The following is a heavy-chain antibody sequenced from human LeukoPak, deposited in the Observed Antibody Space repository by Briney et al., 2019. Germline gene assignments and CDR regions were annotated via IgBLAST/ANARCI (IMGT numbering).Heavy chain of an antibody. CDR3: AREVAGRYYMDV. CDR2: INPNSGGT. CDR1: GYTFMSYG. Sequence: ASVKVSCKASGYTFMSYGIHWVRQAPGQGLEWMGWINPNSGGTNYAQKFQGRVTMTRDTSISTAYMELSRLRSDDTAVYYCAREVAGRYYMDVWGKGTTVTVSS. V-gene: IGHV1-2*02. J-gene: IGHJ6*03. D-gene: IGHD6-19*01.